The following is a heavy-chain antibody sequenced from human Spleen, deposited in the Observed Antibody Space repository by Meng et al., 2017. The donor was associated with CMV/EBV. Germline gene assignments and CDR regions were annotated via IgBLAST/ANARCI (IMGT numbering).Heavy chain of an antibody. V-gene: IGHV3-9*01. D-gene: IGHD2-2*01. CDR1: GFTFDDYA. CDR2: ISWNSGSI. Sequence: SLKISCAASGFTFDDYAMHWVRQAPGKGLEWVSGISWNSGSIGYADSVKGRFTISRDNAKNSLYLQMNSLRAEDTALYYCAKGGLYCSSTSCYWDYWGQGTLVTVS. J-gene: IGHJ4*02. CDR3: AKGGLYCSSTSCYWDY.